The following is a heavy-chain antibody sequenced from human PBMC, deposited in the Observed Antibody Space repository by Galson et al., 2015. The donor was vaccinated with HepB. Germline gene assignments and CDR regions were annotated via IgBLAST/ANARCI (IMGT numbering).Heavy chain of an antibody. J-gene: IGHJ6*03. V-gene: IGHV7-4-1*02. CDR3: ARSPLRFLDWLPYYDYYYMDG. CDR1: GYTFTDYV. Sequence: SVKVSCKASGYTFTDYVVNWVRQAPGQGLEWMGWMNTNTGKPTYAPGFAGRFVFSLDTSVTTAYLQISSLETDDTAVYYCARSPLRFLDWLPYYDYYYMDGGGEGTTVTVS. CDR2: MNTNTGKP. D-gene: IGHD3-3*01.